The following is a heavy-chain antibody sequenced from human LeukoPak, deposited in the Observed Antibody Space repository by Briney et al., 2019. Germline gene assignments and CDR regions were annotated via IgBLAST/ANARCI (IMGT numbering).Heavy chain of an antibody. CDR3: ARDYGFGGNYMDV. D-gene: IGHD3-16*01. CDR1: GFTFSSYT. Sequence: PGGSLRLSCVASGFTFSSYTIHWVRQAPGKGLEWVAVISYDGSNKYYADSVKGRFTISRDNAKNSLYLQMNSLRAEDTAVFYCARDYGFGGNYMDVWGKGTTVTVSS. CDR2: ISYDGSNK. V-gene: IGHV3-30*04. J-gene: IGHJ6*03.